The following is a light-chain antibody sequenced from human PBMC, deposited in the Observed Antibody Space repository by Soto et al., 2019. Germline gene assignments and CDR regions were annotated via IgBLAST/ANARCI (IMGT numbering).Light chain of an antibody. CDR1: SSDVGSCNL. Sequence: QSVLTQPASVSGSPGQSITISCTGTSSDVGSCNLVSWYQQHPGKAPKLMIYEGSKRPSGVSNRFSGSKSGNTASLTISGLQAEDEADYYCSSYTSSSTLVVFGGGTKVTVL. CDR3: SSYTSSSTLVV. CDR2: EGS. V-gene: IGLV2-14*02. J-gene: IGLJ2*01.